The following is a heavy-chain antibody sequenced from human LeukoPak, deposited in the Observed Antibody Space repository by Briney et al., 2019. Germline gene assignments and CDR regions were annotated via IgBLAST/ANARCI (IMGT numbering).Heavy chain of an antibody. V-gene: IGHV4-34*01. Sequence: SETLSLTCAVYGGSFSGYYWSWLRQPPGKGLEWIGEINHSGSTNYNPSLKSRVTISVDTSKNQFSLKLSSVTAADTTVYYCARQAVAGPFDYWGQGTLVTVSS. J-gene: IGHJ4*02. D-gene: IGHD6-19*01. CDR2: INHSGST. CDR1: GGSFSGYY. CDR3: ARQAVAGPFDY.